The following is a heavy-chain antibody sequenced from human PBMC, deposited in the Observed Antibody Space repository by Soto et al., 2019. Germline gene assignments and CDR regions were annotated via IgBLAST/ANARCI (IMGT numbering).Heavy chain of an antibody. D-gene: IGHD5-12*01. V-gene: IGHV3-48*01. CDR1: GFTFSSYS. J-gene: IGHJ4*02. Sequence: EVRLVEFGGGLVQPGGSLRLSCAASGFTFSSYSMNWVRQAPGKGLEWVSYISSSSGPIYYADSVKDRFTISRDNAKNSLYLQMNSLRAEDTAVYYCARGWLGGVASIRGDYWGQGTLVTVSS. CDR2: ISSSSGPI. CDR3: ARGWLGGVASIRGDY.